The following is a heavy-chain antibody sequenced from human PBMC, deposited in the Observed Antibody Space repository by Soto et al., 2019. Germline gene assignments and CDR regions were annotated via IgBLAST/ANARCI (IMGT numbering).Heavy chain of an antibody. CDR3: AKSYSSGWLRGDFRN. CDR1: GGSISSYY. CDR2: IYYSGST. Sequence: SETLSLTCTVSGGSISSYYWSWIRQPPGKGLEWIGYIYYSGSTNYNPSLKSRVTISVDTSKNQFSLKLSSVTAADTAVYYCAKSYSSGWLRGDFRNWGQGTLVTVSS. J-gene: IGHJ4*02. D-gene: IGHD6-19*01. V-gene: IGHV4-59*08.